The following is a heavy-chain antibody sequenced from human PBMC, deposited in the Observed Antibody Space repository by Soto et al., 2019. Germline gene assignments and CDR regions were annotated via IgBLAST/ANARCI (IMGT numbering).Heavy chain of an antibody. CDR1: GFTFSSYA. CDR3: ASEQLAVLRGVLDY. Sequence: QVQLVESGGGVVQPGRSLRLSCAASGFTFSSYAMHWVRQAPGKGLEWVAVISYDGSNKYYADSVKGRFIISRDNSKSTLYLQMNSLRGEDTAVYYCASEQLAVLRGVLDYWGQGTLVTVSS. CDR2: ISYDGSNK. D-gene: IGHD1-1*01. J-gene: IGHJ4*02. V-gene: IGHV3-30-3*01.